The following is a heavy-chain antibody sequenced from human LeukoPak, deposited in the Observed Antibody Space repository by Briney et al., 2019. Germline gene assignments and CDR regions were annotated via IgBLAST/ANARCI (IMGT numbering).Heavy chain of an antibody. CDR2: IYPGDSDT. D-gene: IGHD6-6*01. CDR3: ARTEYSSSSAFDI. Sequence: GESLKISCKGSGYSFTSYWIGWVRQMPGKGLEWMGIIYPGDSDTRYSPSFQGQVTISADKSISTAYMELSRLRSDDTAVYYCARTEYSSSSAFDIWGQGTMVTVSS. J-gene: IGHJ3*02. V-gene: IGHV5-51*01. CDR1: GYSFTSYW.